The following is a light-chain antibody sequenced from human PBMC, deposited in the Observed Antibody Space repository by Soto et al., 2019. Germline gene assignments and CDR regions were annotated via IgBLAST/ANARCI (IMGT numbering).Light chain of an antibody. CDR1: SSNIGSNY. Sequence: QSVLTQPPSASGTPGQRVTISCSGSSSNIGSNYVYWYQQLPGTAPKLLIYRNNQRPSAVPDRFSGSKSGTSASLAISGLRSEDEADYYCAAWDDSLSVLFGGGTQLTVL. J-gene: IGLJ2*01. CDR3: AAWDDSLSVL. CDR2: RNN. V-gene: IGLV1-47*01.